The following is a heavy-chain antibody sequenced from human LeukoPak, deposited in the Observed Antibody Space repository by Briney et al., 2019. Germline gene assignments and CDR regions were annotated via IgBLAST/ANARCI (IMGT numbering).Heavy chain of an antibody. CDR1: GGSVSSGSSY. Sequence: SETLSLTCTVSGGSVSSGSSYWTWIRQSAGKGLEWIGYIYYSGSTNYNPSLKSRVTISVDRSKNQFSLKLSSVTAADTAVYYCANRVSIADWYFDLWGRGTLVTVSS. CDR2: IYYSGST. D-gene: IGHD6-6*01. J-gene: IGHJ2*01. CDR3: ANRVSIADWYFDL. V-gene: IGHV4-61*01.